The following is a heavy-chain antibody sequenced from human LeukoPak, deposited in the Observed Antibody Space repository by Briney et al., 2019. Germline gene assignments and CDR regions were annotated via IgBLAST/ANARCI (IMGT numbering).Heavy chain of an antibody. V-gene: IGHV1-69*08. CDR2: ITPIIDSA. CDR1: GGTLNSHT. CDR3: ARVNLRGSQYNWFDP. J-gene: IGHJ5*02. Sequence: SVEVSCKASGGTLNSHTFSWGRQAPGQGLEWMGRITPIIDSAKYAQNFQDRVSIIADKSTSTVYLELSSLRSEDTAVYFCARVNLRGSQYNWFDPWGQGTLVAVPS. D-gene: IGHD1-26*01.